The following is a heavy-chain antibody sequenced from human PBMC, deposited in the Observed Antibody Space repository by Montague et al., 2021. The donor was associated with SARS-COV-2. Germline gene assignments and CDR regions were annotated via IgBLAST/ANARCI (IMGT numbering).Heavy chain of an antibody. Sequence: CAISGDSVSSNSAAWNWIRQSPSRGLEWLGRTYYRSKWYNDYAVSVKSRITINPDTSKNQFSLQLNSVTPEDTAVYYCARGGWGAPGPGRLFDYWGQGTLVTVSS. CDR2: TYYRSKWYN. CDR3: ARGGWGAPGPGRLFDY. J-gene: IGHJ4*02. V-gene: IGHV6-1*01. CDR1: GDSVSSNSAA. D-gene: IGHD3-10*01.